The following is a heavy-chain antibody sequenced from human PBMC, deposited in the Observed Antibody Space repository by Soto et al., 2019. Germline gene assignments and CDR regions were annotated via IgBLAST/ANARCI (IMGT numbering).Heavy chain of an antibody. D-gene: IGHD5-12*01. CDR2: LIPYNGDR. J-gene: IGHJ5*02. Sequence: ASVKVSWKASGYTFTSYGISWVRQAPGQGLEWMGLLIPYNGDRIYAQKFQGRVILTTDTATNTAYMELGSLRSDDTAVYYCVRDASSGYRGWWDPWGQGTLVTVSS. CDR1: GYTFTSYG. V-gene: IGHV1-18*01. CDR3: VRDASSGYRGWWDP.